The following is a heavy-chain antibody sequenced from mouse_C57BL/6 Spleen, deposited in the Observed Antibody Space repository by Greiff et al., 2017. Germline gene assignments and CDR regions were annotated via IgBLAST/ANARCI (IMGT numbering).Heavy chain of an antibody. CDR2: IYPGSGST. CDR1: GYTFTSYW. D-gene: IGHD1-1*01. J-gene: IGHJ3*01. CDR3: ERAHYGSSSFAY. V-gene: IGHV1-55*01. Sequence: QVQLQQPGAELVKPGASVKMSCKASGYTFTSYWITWVKQRPGQGLEWIGDIYPGSGSTNYNEKFKSKATLTVDTSSSTAYMQISSLTAEDSAVYSCERAHYGSSSFAYWGQGTLVTVSA.